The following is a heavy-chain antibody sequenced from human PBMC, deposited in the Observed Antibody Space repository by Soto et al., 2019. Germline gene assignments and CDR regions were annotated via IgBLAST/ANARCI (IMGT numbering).Heavy chain of an antibody. CDR3: ARLGGYCSSTSCYGYYGMDV. Sequence: SETLSLTCSVSGGSLSSGPYSWGWIRQPPGKGLEWIGTFYYSGSTHYNPSLASRVTISVDTSKNPFSLKVTSVTAADTAMYYCARLGGYCSSTSCYGYYGMDVWGQGTTVTVSS. J-gene: IGHJ6*02. CDR2: FYYSGST. D-gene: IGHD2-2*01. V-gene: IGHV4-39*01. CDR1: GGSLSSGPYS.